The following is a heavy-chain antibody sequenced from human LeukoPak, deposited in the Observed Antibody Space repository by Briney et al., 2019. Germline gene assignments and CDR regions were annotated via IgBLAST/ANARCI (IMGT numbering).Heavy chain of an antibody. D-gene: IGHD6-13*01. V-gene: IGHV4-59*08. CDR3: ASSWYSGVDV. Sequence: SETLSLTCTVSGGSISSYYWSWIRQPPGNGLEWIGYIYYSGSTNYNPSLKSRVTISVDTSKNQFSLKLSSVTAADTAVYYCASSWYSGVDVWGQGTTVTVSS. CDR1: GGSISSYY. CDR2: IYYSGST. J-gene: IGHJ6*02.